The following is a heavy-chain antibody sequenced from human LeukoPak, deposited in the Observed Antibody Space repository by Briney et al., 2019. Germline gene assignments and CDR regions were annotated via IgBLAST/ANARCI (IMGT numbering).Heavy chain of an antibody. V-gene: IGHV4-59*08. CDR2: VYYSGST. J-gene: IGHJ6*02. D-gene: IGHD3-16*01. CDR1: GGSIRSYY. Sequence: PSETLSLTCTVSGGSIRSYYCSWIRQPPGKGLEWVGYVYYSGSTSYNPSLKSRVTISVDASKNQFSLTLSSVTAADTVVYYCARHFTGPGTYTPYFGMDVWGQGTTVTVSS. CDR3: ARHFTGPGTYTPYFGMDV.